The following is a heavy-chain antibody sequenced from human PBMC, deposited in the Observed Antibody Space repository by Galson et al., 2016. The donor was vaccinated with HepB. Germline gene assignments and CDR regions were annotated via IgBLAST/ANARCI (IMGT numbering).Heavy chain of an antibody. Sequence: SETLSLTCAVSGDSITTSHWWSWVRQPPGKGLELIGEIYHGGSTYYNPSLKSRVTISIDKSKNQFSLRLTSVTAADTAVYHCARWAILGHHNWFDPWGQGTLVTVSS. J-gene: IGHJ5*01. V-gene: IGHV4-4*02. D-gene: IGHD1-26*01. CDR1: GDSITTSHW. CDR3: ARWAILGHHNWFDP. CDR2: IYHGGST.